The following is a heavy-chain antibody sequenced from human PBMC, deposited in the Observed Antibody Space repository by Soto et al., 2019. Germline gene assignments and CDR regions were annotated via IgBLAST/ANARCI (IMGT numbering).Heavy chain of an antibody. V-gene: IGHV1-8*01. CDR1: GYTFTVYD. CDR2: MNPNSGET. J-gene: IGHJ5*02. Sequence: ASVKVSCKTSGYTFTVYDINWVRQATGQGLEWIGWMNPNSGETGYAQKFQGRVTMTRSASLSTAYLELSSLRSEDTAVYYCARVAVAARPRSYILFDPWGQGXLVTVSS. D-gene: IGHD2-15*01. CDR3: ARVAVAARPRSYILFDP.